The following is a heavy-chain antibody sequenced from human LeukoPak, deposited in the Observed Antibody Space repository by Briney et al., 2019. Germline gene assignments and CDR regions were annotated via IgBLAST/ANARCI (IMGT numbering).Heavy chain of an antibody. CDR3: ARFSTYYDFWSGPRPDDAFDI. J-gene: IGHJ3*02. V-gene: IGHV3-21*01. CDR2: ITSSSSYI. Sequence: GRSLSLSPAASRFTLRSYSMNCVRDAPGRGRESVSSITSSSSYIYYADAVKGRFTISRDNAKNSLYLQMNSLRAEDTAVYYCARFSTYYDFWSGPRPDDAFDIWGQGRMVTVSS. CDR1: RFTLRSYS. D-gene: IGHD3-3*01.